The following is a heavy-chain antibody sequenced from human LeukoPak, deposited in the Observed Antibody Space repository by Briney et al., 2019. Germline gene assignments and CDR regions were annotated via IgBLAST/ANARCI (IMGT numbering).Heavy chain of an antibody. J-gene: IGHJ5*02. Sequence: PGGSLRLSCAASGFTFSSYAMTWVRQAPGKGLEWISAISGSGGSTYYADSVKGRFTISRDNSKNTLYLQMNSLRAEDTAVYYCATDGAGFDTWGQGVLVTVSS. CDR1: GFTFSSYA. CDR2: ISGSGGST. CDR3: ATDGAGFDT. V-gene: IGHV3-23*01.